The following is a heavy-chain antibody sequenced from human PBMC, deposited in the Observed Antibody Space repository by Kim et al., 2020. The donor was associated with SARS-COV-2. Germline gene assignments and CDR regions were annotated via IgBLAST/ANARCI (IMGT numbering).Heavy chain of an antibody. CDR2: IYHSGNT. D-gene: IGHD3-10*01. V-gene: IGHV4-59*08. Sequence: SETLSLTCTASGGSISGSYWSWIRQTPGKGLEWIGCIYHSGNTKYNPSLKSRITISVDTSKNQFFLKLSSVTAADAAVYYCARHAHFGHYFDYWGQGTLV. CDR3: ARHAHFGHYFDY. J-gene: IGHJ4*02. CDR1: GGSISGSY.